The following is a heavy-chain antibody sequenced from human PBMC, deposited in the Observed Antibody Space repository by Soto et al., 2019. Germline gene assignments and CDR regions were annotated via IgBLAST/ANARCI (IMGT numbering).Heavy chain of an antibody. J-gene: IGHJ6*02. D-gene: IGHD3-10*01. V-gene: IGHV3-21*01. CDR2: ISSSSSYI. CDR1: GFTFSSYS. Sequence: GGSLRLSCTTSGFTFSSYSMNWVRQAPGKGLEWGSSISSSSSYIYYAHSVKGRFTISRDNAKNSLYLHMNSLRAEDTAVYYCARDSLLEDAFRARNLSPAYYYGMDVWGQGXTVTVSS. CDR3: ARDSLLEDAFRARNLSPAYYYGMDV.